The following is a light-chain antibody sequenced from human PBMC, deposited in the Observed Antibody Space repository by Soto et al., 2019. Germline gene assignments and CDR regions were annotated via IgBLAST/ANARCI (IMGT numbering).Light chain of an antibody. CDR1: QSVSSTS. J-gene: IGKJ4*01. CDR2: DAS. V-gene: IGKV3-20*01. Sequence: EVVLTRSPGTLSLSPVEVAALSFMASQSVSSTSLAWYQQRPGQAPRLLIYDASSRATGIPDRFSGGGSGTDFTLTISRLEPEDFAVYYCQPFSSYPLTFGGGTKVDI. CDR3: QPFSSYPLT.